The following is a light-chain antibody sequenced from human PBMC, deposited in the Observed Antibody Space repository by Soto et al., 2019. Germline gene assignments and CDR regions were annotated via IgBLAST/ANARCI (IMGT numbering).Light chain of an antibody. J-gene: IGLJ1*01. CDR3: SSYAGSNNPYV. V-gene: IGLV2-8*01. CDR1: SSDVGSYNY. Sequence: SVLTQAPSASVSPGQSVTISCTGTSSDVGSYNYVSWYQQHPGKAPKLMIYEVSKRPSGVPDRFSGSKSGNTASLTVSGLQAEDEADYYCSSYAGSNNPYVFGNGTKVTVL. CDR2: EVS.